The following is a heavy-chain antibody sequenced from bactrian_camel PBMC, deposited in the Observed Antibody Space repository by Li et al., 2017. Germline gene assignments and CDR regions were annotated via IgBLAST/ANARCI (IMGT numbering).Heavy chain of an antibody. CDR2: VHTGGDIT. D-gene: IGHD7*01. V-gene: IGHV3S1*01. CDR3: TADWGFCSTVALGFGLQGGH. Sequence: HVQLVESGGGSVQAGGSLRLSCVVHGHPWSSYCTGWFRQAPGEKREGVAAVHTGGDITAYADSVKGRFTISQDNAKNTLYLQMNSLKPEDTAMYYCTADWGFCSTVALGFGLQGGHWGQGTQVTGS. CDR1: GHPWSSYC. J-gene: IGHJ4*01.